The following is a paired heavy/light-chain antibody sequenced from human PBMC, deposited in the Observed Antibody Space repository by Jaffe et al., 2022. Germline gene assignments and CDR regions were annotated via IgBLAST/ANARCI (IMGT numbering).Light chain of an antibody. CDR1: QSVSSN. Sequence: EIVMTQSPATLSVSPGERATLSCRASQSVSSNLAWYQQKPGQAPRLLIYGASTRATGIPARFSGSGSGSEFTLTISSLQSEDFAVYYCQYNNWPSFTFGPGTKVDIK. V-gene: IGKV3-15*01. J-gene: IGKJ3*01. CDR3: QYNNWPSFT. CDR2: GAS.
Heavy chain of an antibody. V-gene: IGHV3-48*01. CDR3: AREYSSSSGRAFDI. CDR2: ISSSTSTI. CDR1: GFTFSSYS. D-gene: IGHD6-6*01. Sequence: EVQLVESGGNLVQPGGSLRLSCAASGFTFSSYSMNWVRQAPGKGLEWVSYISSSTSTIFYADSVKGRFTISRDNAKNSLYLQMNSLRAEDTAVYYCAREYSSSSGRAFDIWGQGTMVTVSS. J-gene: IGHJ3*02.